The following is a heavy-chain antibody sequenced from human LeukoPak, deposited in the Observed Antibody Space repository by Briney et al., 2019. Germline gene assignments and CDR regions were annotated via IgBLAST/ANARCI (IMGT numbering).Heavy chain of an antibody. D-gene: IGHD1-26*01. CDR3: ARVGATVTYYYYMDA. V-gene: IGHV3-7*01. CDR2: IKQDGSEK. J-gene: IGHJ6*03. CDR1: GFTFSSYW. Sequence: GGSLRLSCAASGFTFSSYWMSWVRQAPGKGLEWVANIKQDGSEKYYVDSVKGRFTISRDNAKNSLYLQMNSLRAEDTAVYYCARVGATVTYYYYMDAWGKGTTVTVSS.